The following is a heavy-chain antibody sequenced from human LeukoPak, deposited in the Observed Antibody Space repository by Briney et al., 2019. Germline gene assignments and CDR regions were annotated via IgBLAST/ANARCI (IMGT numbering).Heavy chain of an antibody. CDR1: GFTFSSYG. CDR2: ISYDGSNK. V-gene: IGHV3-30*18. Sequence: GGSLRLSCAASGFTFSSYGMHWVRQAPGKGLEWVAVISYDGSNKYYADSVKGRFTISRDNSKNTLYLQMNSLRAEDTAVYYCAKDAIAVAGNYYYYYMDVWGKGTTVTVSS. CDR3: AKDAIAVAGNYYYYYMDV. J-gene: IGHJ6*03. D-gene: IGHD6-19*01.